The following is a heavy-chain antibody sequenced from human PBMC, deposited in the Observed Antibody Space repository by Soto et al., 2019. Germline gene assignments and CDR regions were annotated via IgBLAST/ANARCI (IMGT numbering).Heavy chain of an antibody. V-gene: IGHV3-23*01. J-gene: IGHJ6*02. Sequence: LRLSCAASGFTFTNYAMNWVRQAPGKGLEWVSVISGSGESTYYADSVKGRFTISRDNSKNTLYLQMNSLRAEDTAVYFCAKDFGDIVVVVLAPYGMDVWGLGTTVTVSS. CDR3: AKDFGDIVVVVLAPYGMDV. CDR2: ISGSGEST. D-gene: IGHD2-15*01. CDR1: GFTFTNYA.